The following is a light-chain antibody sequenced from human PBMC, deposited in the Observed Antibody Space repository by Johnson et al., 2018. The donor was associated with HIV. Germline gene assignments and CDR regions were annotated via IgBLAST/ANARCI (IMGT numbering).Light chain of an antibody. CDR2: ENN. Sequence: QSVLTQPPSVSAAPGQKVTISCSGSSSNIGNSYVSWFQQLPGTAPKLLIYENNKRPSGIPARFSGSKSGTSATLGITGLQAGDEADYYCGTWDTSLSAGGGFGSGTKVTVL. J-gene: IGLJ1*01. CDR3: GTWDTSLSAGGG. CDR1: SSNIGNSY. V-gene: IGLV1-51*02.